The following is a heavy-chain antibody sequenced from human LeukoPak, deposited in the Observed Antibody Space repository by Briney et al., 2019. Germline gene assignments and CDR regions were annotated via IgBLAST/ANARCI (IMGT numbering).Heavy chain of an antibody. J-gene: IGHJ4*02. Sequence: PGGSLRLSCAASGFTVSSNYMSWVRQAPGKGLEWVAVISYDGSNKYYADSVKGRFTISRDNAKNSLYLQMNSLRAEDTAVYYCASDDIAAAGTPLDYWGQGTLVTVSS. CDR2: ISYDGSNK. CDR1: GFTVSSNY. CDR3: ASDDIAAAGTPLDY. D-gene: IGHD6-13*01. V-gene: IGHV3-30-3*01.